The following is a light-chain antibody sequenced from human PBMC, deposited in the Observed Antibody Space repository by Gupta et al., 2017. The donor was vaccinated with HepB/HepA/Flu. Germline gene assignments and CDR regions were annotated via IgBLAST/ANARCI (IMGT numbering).Light chain of an antibody. Sequence: DIVMTQTPLSLSVTPGQPASISCKSSQSLLHSTGETYLYWFLQKPGQPPQLLIHESSKRVSGVPERFSGSGSGTDFTLKINRVETEDVGVYYCMQREQPPITFGGGTKVEIK. J-gene: IGKJ4*01. V-gene: IGKV2D-29*01. CDR3: MQREQPPIT. CDR1: QSLLHSTGETY. CDR2: ESS.